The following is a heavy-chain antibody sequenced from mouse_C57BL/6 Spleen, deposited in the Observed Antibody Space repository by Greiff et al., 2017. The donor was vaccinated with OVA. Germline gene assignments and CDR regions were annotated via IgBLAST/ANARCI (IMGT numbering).Heavy chain of an antibody. J-gene: IGHJ1*03. CDR3: ARKGYEYFDV. D-gene: IGHD2-10*02. Sequence: QVQLQQSGAELVRPGTSVKVSCKASGYAFTNYLIEWVKQRPGQGLEWIGVINPGSGGTNYTEKFKGKATLTADKSSSTAYMQLSSLTSEDSAVYFCARKGYEYFDVWGTGTTVTVSS. CDR2: INPGSGGT. V-gene: IGHV1-54*01. CDR1: GYAFTNYL.